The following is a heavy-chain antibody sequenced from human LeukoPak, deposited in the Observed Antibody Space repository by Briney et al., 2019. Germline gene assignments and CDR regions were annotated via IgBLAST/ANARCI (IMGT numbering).Heavy chain of an antibody. Sequence: GASVKVSCKASGYTFSSYFMHWVRQAPGQGIEWMGIINPSGGSANYAEKFQGRVTMTRDMPTTTVYLDLSSLRSEDTAVYYCARVGLNPWGQGTLVTVSS. V-gene: IGHV1-46*01. CDR3: ARVGLNP. D-gene: IGHD3-16*01. CDR2: INPSGGSA. CDR1: GYTFSSYF. J-gene: IGHJ5*02.